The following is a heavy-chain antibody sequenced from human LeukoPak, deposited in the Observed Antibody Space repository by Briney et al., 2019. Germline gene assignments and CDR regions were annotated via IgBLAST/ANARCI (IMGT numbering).Heavy chain of an antibody. D-gene: IGHD3-3*01. CDR3: ASVLWSENAEYFQH. V-gene: IGHV3-66*01. CDR1: GFTVSNDY. J-gene: IGHJ1*01. CDR2: IYSETST. Sequence: QSGGSLRLSCAASGFTVSNDYMTWVRQAPGKGLEWVSVIYSETSTHYADSVKGRFTISRDSSKNTLYLQMSSLRAEDTAVYYCASVLWSENAEYFQHWGQGTLVTASS.